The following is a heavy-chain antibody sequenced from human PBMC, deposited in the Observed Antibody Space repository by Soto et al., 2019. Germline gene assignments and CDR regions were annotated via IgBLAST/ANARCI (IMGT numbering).Heavy chain of an antibody. Sequence: QVQLVQSGAEVKKPGASVKVSCKASGYTFTSYGISWVRQAPGQGLEWMGWISAYNGNTNYAQKVQGRVTMTTDTSTSTAYKELRGPRSDDTAVYYWARESAGAALDPWGQGTLVTVSS. CDR3: ARESAGAALDP. J-gene: IGHJ5*01. V-gene: IGHV1-18*01. CDR2: ISAYNGNT. CDR1: GYTFTSYG.